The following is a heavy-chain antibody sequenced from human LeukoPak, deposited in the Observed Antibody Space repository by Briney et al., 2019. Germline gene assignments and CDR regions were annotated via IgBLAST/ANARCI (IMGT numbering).Heavy chain of an antibody. D-gene: IGHD2-8*01. V-gene: IGHV3-23*01. J-gene: IGHJ3*02. CDR2: ISGSGGST. CDR3: AKGPLLMVYASAFDI. CDR1: GFTLSTYA. Sequence: GGSLRLSCAASGFTLSTYAMSWVRQAPGKGLEWVSAISGSGGSTYYADSVKGRFTISRDNSKNTLYLQMNSLRAEDTAVYYCAKGPLLMVYASAFDIWGQGTMVTVSS.